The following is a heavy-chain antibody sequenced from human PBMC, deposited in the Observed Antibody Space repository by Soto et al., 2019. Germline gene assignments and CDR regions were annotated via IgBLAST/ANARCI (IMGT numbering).Heavy chain of an antibody. V-gene: IGHV3-11*01. CDR2: ISSSGSTI. J-gene: IGHJ6*03. CDR1: GFTFSDYC. Sequence: GGSLRLSCAASGFTFSDYCMSWIRQAPGKGLEWVSYISSSGSTIYYADSVKGRLTISRDNAKNSLYLQMNSLRAEDTAVYYCARGSYSGYDYGDYYYYYYMDVWGKGTTVTVSS. CDR3: ARGSYSGYDYGDYYYYYYMDV. D-gene: IGHD5-12*01.